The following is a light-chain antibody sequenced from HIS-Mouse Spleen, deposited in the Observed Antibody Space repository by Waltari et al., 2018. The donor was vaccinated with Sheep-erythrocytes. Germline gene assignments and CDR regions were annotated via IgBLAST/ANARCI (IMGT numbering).Light chain of an antibody. CDR2: DDS. CDR3: QVWKV. V-gene: IGLV3-21*03. CDR1: NIGSKS. J-gene: IGLJ2*01. Sequence: SYVLTQPPSVSVAPGKTARITCGGNNIGSKSVHGYQQKPGQAPVLVVYDDSDRPSGIPGRCSGSNSGNTATLTISRVEAGDEADYYCQVWKVFGGGTKLTVL.